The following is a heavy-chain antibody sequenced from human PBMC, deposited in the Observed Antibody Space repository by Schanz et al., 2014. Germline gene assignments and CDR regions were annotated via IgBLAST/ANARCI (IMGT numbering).Heavy chain of an antibody. D-gene: IGHD5-12*01. J-gene: IGHJ4*02. Sequence: EVQLLESGGGLVQPGGSLRLSCAASGFTFRGYAMSWVRQAPGRGLEWVSVIGVDGTTTYYADSVKGRFTISRDNSKNTLYLQMNSLRPEDTAVYYCARKVVATIGGYYDNWGQGTLVIVSS. CDR2: IGVDGTTT. V-gene: IGHV3-23*01. CDR1: GFTFRGYA. CDR3: ARKVVATIGGYYDN.